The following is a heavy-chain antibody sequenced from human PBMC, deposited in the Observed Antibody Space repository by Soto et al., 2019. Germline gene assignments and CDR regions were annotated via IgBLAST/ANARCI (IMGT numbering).Heavy chain of an antibody. D-gene: IGHD3-22*01. CDR3: ARLGRSSGYYNWFDP. CDR1: GGSISSSSYY. Sequence: KPSETLSLTCTVSGGSISSSSYYWGWVRQPPGKGLEWIGSIYYSGSTYYNPSLKSRVTISVDTSKNQFSLKLSSVTAADTAVYYCARLGRSSGYYNWFDPWGQGTLVTV. CDR2: IYYSGST. V-gene: IGHV4-39*01. J-gene: IGHJ5*02.